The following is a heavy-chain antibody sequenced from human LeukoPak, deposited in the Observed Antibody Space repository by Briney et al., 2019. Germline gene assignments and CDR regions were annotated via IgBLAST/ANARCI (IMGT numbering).Heavy chain of an antibody. Sequence: GGSLRLSCAASGFTFSSYSMNWVRQAPGKGLEWVSFISGSSSYIYYADSVRGRFSISRDNAKNSLYLQMNSLRAEDTAVYYCAELGITMIGGVWGKGTTVTISS. CDR3: AELGITMIGGV. V-gene: IGHV3-21*01. J-gene: IGHJ6*04. CDR2: ISGSSSYI. D-gene: IGHD3-10*02. CDR1: GFTFSSYS.